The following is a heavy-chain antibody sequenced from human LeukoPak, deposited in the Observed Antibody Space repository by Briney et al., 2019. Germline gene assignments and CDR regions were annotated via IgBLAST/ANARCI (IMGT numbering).Heavy chain of an antibody. V-gene: IGHV4-59*01. CDR1: GGSISSYD. CDR2: IYYSGST. D-gene: IGHD3-3*01. Sequence: SETLSLTCTVSGGSISSYDWSWIRQPPGKGLEWIGYIYYSGSTNYNPSLKSRVTISVDTSKNKFSLKLSSVTAADTAVYYCASGAYYDFWSGYPHFDYWGQGTLVTVSS. J-gene: IGHJ4*02. CDR3: ASGAYYDFWSGYPHFDY.